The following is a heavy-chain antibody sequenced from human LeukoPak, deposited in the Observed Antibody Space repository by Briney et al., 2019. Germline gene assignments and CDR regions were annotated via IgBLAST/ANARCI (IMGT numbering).Heavy chain of an antibody. V-gene: IGHV3-30-3*01. CDR1: GFTFSNHA. CDR2: ISYDGSSA. J-gene: IGHJ5*02. CDR3: ARDPIAARRGDGRNWFDP. D-gene: IGHD6-6*01. Sequence: GGSLRLSCAASGFTFSNHAIYWVRQAPGEGLEWVAIISYDGSSAYYADSVKGRFTISRDNAKNTLYLQMNSLRDEDTAVYYCARDPIAARRGDGRNWFDPWGQGTLVTVSS.